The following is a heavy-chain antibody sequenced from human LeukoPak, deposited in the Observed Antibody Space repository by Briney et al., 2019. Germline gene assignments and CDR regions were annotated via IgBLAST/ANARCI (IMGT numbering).Heavy chain of an antibody. CDR3: AREGAVAGTVDH. D-gene: IGHD6-19*01. Sequence: ASVKVSCKASGYTFTSYDINWVRQATGQGLEWMGWMNPNSGNTGYAQKFQGRVTMTRNTSISTAYMELSSLRSEDTAVHYCAREGAVAGTVDHWGQGTLVTVSS. J-gene: IGHJ4*02. CDR2: MNPNSGNT. CDR1: GYTFTSYD. V-gene: IGHV1-8*01.